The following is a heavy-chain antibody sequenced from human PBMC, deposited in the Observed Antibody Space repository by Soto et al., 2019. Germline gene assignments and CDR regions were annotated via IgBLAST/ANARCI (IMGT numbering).Heavy chain of an antibody. J-gene: IGHJ4*02. D-gene: IGHD3-10*01. Sequence: EVQLLESGGGLVQPGGSLRLSCAASGFTFSSYVMSWVRQAPGKGLEWVSAISGSGGSTYHADSVKGRFTISRDNSKNTVDLPMNGLRAEDTAVYYFAEDAGGDFDYWGQGTLVTVSS. CDR3: AEDAGGDFDY. CDR2: ISGSGGST. CDR1: GFTFSSYV. V-gene: IGHV3-23*01.